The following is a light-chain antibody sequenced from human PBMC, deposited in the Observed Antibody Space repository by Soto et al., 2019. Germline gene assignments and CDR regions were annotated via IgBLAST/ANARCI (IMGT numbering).Light chain of an antibody. CDR2: AAS. V-gene: IGKV1-9*01. CDR3: QQLDSYPFT. J-gene: IGKJ3*01. CDR1: QGIRNY. Sequence: IQLTQSPSSLSASVGDRVTITCRASQGIRNYLAWYQQEPGKAPKLLIYAASTLESGVPSRFSGSGSGTDFSLTISSLQPEDFATFYCQQLDSYPFTFGPGTKVDIK.